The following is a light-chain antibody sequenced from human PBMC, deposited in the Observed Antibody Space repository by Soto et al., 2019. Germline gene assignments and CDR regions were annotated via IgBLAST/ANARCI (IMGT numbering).Light chain of an antibody. CDR3: QQLNTYPHT. CDR2: AAS. CDR1: QDISDF. J-gene: IGKJ2*01. V-gene: IGKV1-17*03. Sequence: DIQMTQSPSAMSASVGDRVTITCRASQDISDFLAWFQQKPGEVPKRLIYAASSLESGVPSRFSGSGSGTEFTLTISSLQPEDFATYYCQQLNTYPHTFGQGTKLEIK.